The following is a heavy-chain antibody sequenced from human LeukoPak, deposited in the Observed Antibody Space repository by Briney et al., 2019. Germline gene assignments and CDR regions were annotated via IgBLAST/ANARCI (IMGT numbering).Heavy chain of an antibody. V-gene: IGHV4-59*01. Sequence: PSETLSLTCTVSGGSIRSYYWSWIRQPPGKGLEWIGYIYYSGSTNYNPSLKSRVTISVDTSKNQFSLKLSSVTAADTAVYYCARSARSGSSRYYYYYYGMDVWGQGTTVTVSS. J-gene: IGHJ6*02. CDR2: IYYSGST. CDR3: ARSARSGSSRYYYYYYGMDV. D-gene: IGHD3-10*01. CDR1: GGSIRSYY.